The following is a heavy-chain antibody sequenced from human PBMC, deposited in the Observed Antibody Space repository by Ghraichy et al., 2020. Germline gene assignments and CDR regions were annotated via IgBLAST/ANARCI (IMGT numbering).Heavy chain of an antibody. CDR3: ARTLGGYGMDI. CDR2: IIPFLQIS. Sequence: SVKVSCKASGGSFSSHVFSWVRQAPGQGLEWIGRIIPFLQISNYAEKFQGRVTITADTSTNTAYLELWSLGSDDTAIYYCARTLGGYGMDIWGQGTTVTVSS. V-gene: IGHV1-69*04. J-gene: IGHJ6*02. CDR1: GGSFSSHV. D-gene: IGHD3-16*01.